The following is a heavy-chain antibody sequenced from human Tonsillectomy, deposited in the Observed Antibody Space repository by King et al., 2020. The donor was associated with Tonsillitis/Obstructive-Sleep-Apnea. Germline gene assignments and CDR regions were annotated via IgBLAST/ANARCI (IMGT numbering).Heavy chain of an antibody. Sequence: QLQLQESGPGLVKPSETLSLTCTVSGGSISSYYWSWIRQPPGKGLEWIGYIYYSGSTNYNPFLKSRVTISVDTSKNQFSLKLSSVTAADTAVYYCARALSSSRSRNYYYYMDVWGKGTTVTVSS. CDR3: ARALSSSRSRNYYYYMDV. D-gene: IGHD6-13*01. CDR1: GGSISSYY. CDR2: IYYSGST. J-gene: IGHJ6*03. V-gene: IGHV4-59*01.